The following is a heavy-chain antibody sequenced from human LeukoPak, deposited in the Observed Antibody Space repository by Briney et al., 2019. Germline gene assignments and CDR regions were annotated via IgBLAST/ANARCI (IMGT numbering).Heavy chain of an antibody. J-gene: IGHJ4*02. Sequence: GGSLRLSCAASGFTFDDYAMHWVRHAPGKGLEWVSGISWNSGSIGYADSVKGRFTISRDNAKNSLYLQMNSLRAEDTALYYCAKASTEDYFDYWGQGTLVTVSS. CDR3: AKASTEDYFDY. CDR1: GFTFDDYA. CDR2: ISWNSGSI. D-gene: IGHD4-17*01. V-gene: IGHV3-9*01.